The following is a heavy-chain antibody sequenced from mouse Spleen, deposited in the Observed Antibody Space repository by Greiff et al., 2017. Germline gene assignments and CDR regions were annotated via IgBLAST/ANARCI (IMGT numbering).Heavy chain of an antibody. CDR3: TPYSYDRGDY. D-gene: IGHD2-12*01. V-gene: IGHV14-4*01. CDR1: GFNIKDDY. CDR2: IDPENGDT. J-gene: IGHJ2*01. Sequence: EVKLQESGAELVRPGASVKLSCTASGFNIKDDYMHWVKQRPEQGLEWIGWIDPENGDTEYASKFQGKATITADTSSNTAYLQLSSLTSEDTAVYYCTPYSYDRGDYWGQGTTLTVSS.